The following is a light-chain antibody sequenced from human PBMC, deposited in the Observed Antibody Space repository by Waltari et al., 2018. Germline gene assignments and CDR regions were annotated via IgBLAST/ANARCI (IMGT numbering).Light chain of an antibody. CDR3: FSVTDNNGV. CDR2: KDS. CDR1: VLAKKY. V-gene: IGLV3-27*01. Sequence: SYELSQSSSVSVSPGQTARITCSGDVLAKKYARWFQQKPGQAPLLLIYKDSERPSGIPERFSGSSSGTTVTLTISGAQVEDEADYYCFSVTDNNGVFGGGTKLTVL. J-gene: IGLJ3*02.